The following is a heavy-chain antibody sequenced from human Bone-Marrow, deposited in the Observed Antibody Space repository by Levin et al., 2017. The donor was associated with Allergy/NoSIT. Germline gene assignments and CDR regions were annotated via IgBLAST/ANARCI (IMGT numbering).Heavy chain of an antibody. CDR2: MNHGGSS. J-gene: IGHJ6*02. D-gene: IGHD1-14*01. CDR3: ARGYALGDHFTMDV. Sequence: TSETLSLTCAVHDGAFSGYFWSWIRQPPGKGLEWIGEMNHGGSSNYKPSLKSRVTISVDTSRKQFSLNLTSVTAADTAVYYCARGYALGDHFTMDVWGQGTTVTVSS. CDR1: DGAFSGYF. V-gene: IGHV4-34*01.